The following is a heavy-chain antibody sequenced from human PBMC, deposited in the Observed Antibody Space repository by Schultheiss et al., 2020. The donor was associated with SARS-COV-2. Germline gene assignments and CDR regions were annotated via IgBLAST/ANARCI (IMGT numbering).Heavy chain of an antibody. CDR2: IYYSGST. J-gene: IGHJ3*02. D-gene: IGHD3-9*01. V-gene: IGHV4-59*08. Sequence: SETLSLTCTVSGGSISSYSWSWIRQPPGKGLEWIGYIYYSGSTNYNPSLKSRVTISVDTSKNQFSLKLSSVTAADTAVYYCARLSMGNYDILTGYVPDAFDIWGQGTMVTVSS. CDR1: GGSISSYS. CDR3: ARLSMGNYDILTGYVPDAFDI.